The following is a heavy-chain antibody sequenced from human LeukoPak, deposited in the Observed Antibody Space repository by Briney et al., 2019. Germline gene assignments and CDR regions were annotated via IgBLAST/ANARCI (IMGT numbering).Heavy chain of an antibody. V-gene: IGHV3-20*04. Sequence: GGSLRLSCAASGFTFDDYGMSWVRQAPGKGLEGVSGINWNGGSTGYADSVKGRFTISRDNAKNSLYLQMNCLRVEDTALYYCAGGYSSGWKYYFDYWGQGTLVTVSS. CDR3: AGGYSSGWKYYFDY. J-gene: IGHJ4*02. D-gene: IGHD6-19*01. CDR2: INWNGGST. CDR1: GFTFDDYG.